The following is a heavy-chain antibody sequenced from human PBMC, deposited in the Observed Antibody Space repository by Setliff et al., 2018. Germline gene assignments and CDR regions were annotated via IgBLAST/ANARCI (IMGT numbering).Heavy chain of an antibody. J-gene: IGHJ4*02. CDR1: GYTFTSYD. D-gene: IGHD2-21*01. CDR3: ARDRAHSSFDY. Sequence: SCKASGYTFTSYDINWVRQATGQGLERVAIINPDGSEKHYLDSVKGRFTISRDNAKNSLYLQMSSLRAEDTAVYYCARDRAHSSFDYWGQGTLVTVSS. V-gene: IGHV3-7*05. CDR2: INPDGSEK.